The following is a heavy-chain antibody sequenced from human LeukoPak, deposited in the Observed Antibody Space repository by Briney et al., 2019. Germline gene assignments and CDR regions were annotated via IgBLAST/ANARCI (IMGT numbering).Heavy chain of an antibody. CDR2: IYYSGST. Sequence: SETLSLTCTVSGGSISTYYWSWIRQSPGKGLEWIGSIYYSGSTNYNPSLKSRVTISVDTSKNQFSLELSSVTAADTAVYYCATTNRIVGATYYFDYWGQGTLVTVSS. CDR3: ATTNRIVGATYYFDY. J-gene: IGHJ4*02. CDR1: GGSISTYY. V-gene: IGHV4-59*08. D-gene: IGHD1-26*01.